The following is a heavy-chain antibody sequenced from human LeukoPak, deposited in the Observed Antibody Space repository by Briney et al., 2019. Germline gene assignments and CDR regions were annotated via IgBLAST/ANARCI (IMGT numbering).Heavy chain of an antibody. CDR3: ARYSSIAAAGPTYYYYYGMDV. CDR2: IYSGGST. CDR1: GFTVSSNY. V-gene: IGHV3-66*01. J-gene: IGHJ6*02. Sequence: GESLMLSCAASGFTVSSNYMSWVRQAPGKGLEWVSVIYSGGSTYYADSVKGRFTISRDNSKNTLYIQMNSLRAEDTPVYYFARYSSIAAAGPTYYYYYGMDVWGQGTTVTVSS. D-gene: IGHD6-13*01.